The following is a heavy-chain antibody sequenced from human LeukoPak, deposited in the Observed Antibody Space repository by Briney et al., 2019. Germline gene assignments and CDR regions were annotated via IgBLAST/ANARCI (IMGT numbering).Heavy chain of an antibody. V-gene: IGHV4-61*08. J-gene: IGHJ4*02. D-gene: IGHD6-13*01. Sequence: SETLSLTCTVSSGSISSGDYYWSWIRQPPGKGLEWIGRIYTSGSTNYNPSLKSRVTMSVDTSKNQFSLKLSSVTAADTAVYYCARAAAGLDYWGQGTLVTVSS. CDR3: ARAAAGLDY. CDR1: SGSISSGDYY. CDR2: IYTSGST.